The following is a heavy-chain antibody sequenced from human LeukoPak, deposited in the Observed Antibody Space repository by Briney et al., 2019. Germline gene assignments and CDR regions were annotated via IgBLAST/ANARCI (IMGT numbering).Heavy chain of an antibody. D-gene: IGHD6-25*01. CDR3: ARGGTARLPVLP. V-gene: IGHV3-7*01. J-gene: IGHJ5*02. Sequence: GGSLRLSCAASGFTFSSYWMSWVRQAPGKGLEWVANIKQDGSEKYHVDSVKGRFTISRDDAKNSLYLQMNSLRAEDTAVYYCARGGTARLPVLPWGQGTLVTVSS. CDR1: GFTFSSYW. CDR2: IKQDGSEK.